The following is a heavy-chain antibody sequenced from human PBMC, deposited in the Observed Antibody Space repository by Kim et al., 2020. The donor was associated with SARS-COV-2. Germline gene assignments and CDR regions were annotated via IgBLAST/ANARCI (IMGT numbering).Heavy chain of an antibody. J-gene: IGHJ4*02. Sequence: AGSVKGRFTISRDNSKTTLYLQMNRLRAEGTAVYYCAKEFPPDYLGAFDYWGQGTLVTVSS. D-gene: IGHD3-16*01. CDR3: AKEFPPDYLGAFDY. V-gene: IGHV3-33*06.